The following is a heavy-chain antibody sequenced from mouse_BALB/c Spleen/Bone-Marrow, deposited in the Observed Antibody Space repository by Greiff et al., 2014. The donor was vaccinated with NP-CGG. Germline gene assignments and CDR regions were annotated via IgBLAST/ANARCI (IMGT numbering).Heavy chain of an antibody. D-gene: IGHD2-4*01. CDR3: ASDYEYWFDF. V-gene: IGHV1S56*01. CDR2: IYPGQDRT. Sequence: QVQLKESGPELVESGASVKMSCKASGYSFTNYYMHWVRQRPGQGLEWIGWIYPGQDRTQYNEKFKGKTTLTADKSSSTAYMLLSSLTSEDSAIYFSASDYEYWFDFWGQGTTLTVSS. J-gene: IGHJ2*01. CDR1: GYSFTNYY.